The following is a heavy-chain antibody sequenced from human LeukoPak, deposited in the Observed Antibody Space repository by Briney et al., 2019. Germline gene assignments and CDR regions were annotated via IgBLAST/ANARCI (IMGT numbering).Heavy chain of an antibody. CDR3: ARDLGSSLGWFDP. Sequence: SVTVSCTASGGTFSSYAISWVRQAPGQGLEWMGGIIPIFGTANYAQRFQGRVTITADESTSTAYMELSSLRSEDTAVYYCARDLGSSLGWFDPWGQGTLVTVSS. D-gene: IGHD2-15*01. CDR2: IIPIFGTA. V-gene: IGHV1-69*13. J-gene: IGHJ5*02. CDR1: GGTFSSYA.